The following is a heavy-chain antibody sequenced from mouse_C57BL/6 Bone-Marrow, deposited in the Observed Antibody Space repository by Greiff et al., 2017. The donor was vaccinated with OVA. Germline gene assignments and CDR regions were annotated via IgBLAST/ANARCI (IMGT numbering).Heavy chain of an antibody. J-gene: IGHJ3*01. V-gene: IGHV14-4*01. Sequence: EVKLMESGAELVRPGASVKLSCTASGFNIKDDYMHWVKQRPEQGLEWIGWIDPENGDTEYASKFQGKATITADTSSNTAYLQLSSLTSEDTAVYYCTTTNYYGSPWFAYWGQGTLVTVSA. D-gene: IGHD1-1*01. CDR2: IDPENGDT. CDR3: TTTNYYGSPWFAY. CDR1: GFNIKDDY.